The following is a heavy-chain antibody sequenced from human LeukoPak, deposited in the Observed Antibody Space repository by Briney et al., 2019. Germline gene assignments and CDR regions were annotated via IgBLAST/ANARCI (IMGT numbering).Heavy chain of an antibody. CDR1: GGTFSSYA. Sequence: SVKVSCKASGGTFSSYAISWVRQAPGQGLEWMGGIIPIFGTANYAQKFQGRVTITTDESTSTAYMELSSLRSEDTAVYYCARDDLPYYGSGRAFDYWGQGTLVTVSS. J-gene: IGHJ4*02. CDR2: IIPIFGTA. D-gene: IGHD3-10*01. CDR3: ARDDLPYYGSGRAFDY. V-gene: IGHV1-69*05.